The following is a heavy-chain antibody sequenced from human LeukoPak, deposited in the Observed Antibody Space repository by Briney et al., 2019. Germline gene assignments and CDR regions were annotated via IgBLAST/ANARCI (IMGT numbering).Heavy chain of an antibody. CDR2: ISWNSGSI. CDR1: GFTFDDYD. D-gene: IGHD3-22*01. Sequence: GRSLRLSCAASGFTFDDYDMHWVRQAPGKGLEWVSGISWNSGSIGYADSVKGRFTISRDNAKNSLYLQMNSLRAEDTALYYCAKDIGYYDSSGFDYWGQGTLVTVSS. J-gene: IGHJ4*02. V-gene: IGHV3-9*01. CDR3: AKDIGYYDSSGFDY.